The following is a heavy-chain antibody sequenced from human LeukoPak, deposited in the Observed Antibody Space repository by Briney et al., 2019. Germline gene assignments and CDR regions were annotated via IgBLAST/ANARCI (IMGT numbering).Heavy chain of an antibody. D-gene: IGHD2-15*01. CDR1: GFTVSSNY. Sequence: PGGSLRLSCAASGFTVSSNYMSWVRQAPGKGLEWVSVIYSGGSTYYADSVKGRFTISRDNSKNTLYLQMNSLRAEDTAVYYCAKDRGSRSDDAFDIWGQGTMVSVSS. CDR3: AKDRGSRSDDAFDI. J-gene: IGHJ3*02. CDR2: IYSGGST. V-gene: IGHV3-53*05.